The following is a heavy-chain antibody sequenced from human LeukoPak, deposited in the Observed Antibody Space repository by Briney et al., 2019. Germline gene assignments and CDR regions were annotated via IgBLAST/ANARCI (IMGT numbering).Heavy chain of an antibody. CDR3: ARGYGSGSYGGPGFDY. Sequence: GGSLRLSCAASGFTFSSYSMNWVRRAPGKGLEWVSSISSSSSYIYYADSVKGRFTISRDNAKNSLYLQMNSLRAEDTAVYYCARGYGSGSYGGPGFDYWGQGTLVTVSS. D-gene: IGHD3-10*01. J-gene: IGHJ4*02. CDR1: GFTFSSYS. V-gene: IGHV3-21*01. CDR2: ISSSSSYI.